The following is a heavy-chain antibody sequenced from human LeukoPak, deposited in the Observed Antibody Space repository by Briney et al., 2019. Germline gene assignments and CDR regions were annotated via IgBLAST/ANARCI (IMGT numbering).Heavy chain of an antibody. CDR2: IYYSGST. CDR3: ARHRRNYDYVWGSYRDTDYFDY. D-gene: IGHD3-16*02. CDR1: GGSISSSSYY. Sequence: SETLSLTCTVSGGSISSSSYYWGWIRQPPGTGLEWIGSIYYSGSTYYNPSLKSRVTISVDTSKNQFSLKLSSVTAADTAVYYCARHRRNYDYVWGSYRDTDYFDYWGQGTLVTVSS. J-gene: IGHJ4*02. V-gene: IGHV4-39*01.